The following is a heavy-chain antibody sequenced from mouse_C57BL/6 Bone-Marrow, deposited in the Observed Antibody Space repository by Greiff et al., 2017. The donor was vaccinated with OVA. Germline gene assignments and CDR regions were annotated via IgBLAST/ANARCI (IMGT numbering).Heavy chain of an antibody. V-gene: IGHV1-64*01. CDR1: GYTFTSYW. Sequence: QVQLQQPGAELVKPGASVKLSCKASGYTFTSYWMHWVKQRPGQGLEWIGMIHPNSGSTNYNEKFKSKATLTVDKSSSTAYMQLSSLTSEDSAVYYCARTITTVVATGYFDYWGQGTTLTVSS. CDR2: IHPNSGST. CDR3: ARTITTVVATGYFDY. J-gene: IGHJ2*01. D-gene: IGHD1-1*01.